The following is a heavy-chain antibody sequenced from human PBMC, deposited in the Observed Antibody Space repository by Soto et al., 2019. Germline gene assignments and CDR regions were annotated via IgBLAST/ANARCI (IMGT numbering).Heavy chain of an antibody. J-gene: IGHJ6*02. CDR2: ISGYNGKT. CDR3: AGEGPRPYYYYGMDV. CDR1: GYTFSMSG. Sequence: QVQLVQSGAEVKKPGASVKVSCKSSGYTFSMSGISWVRQAPGQGLEWMGWISGYNGKTNYEQKFQDRVTMTTDTSTNRAYMERRRLRSDDTAVYYCAGEGPRPYYYYGMDVWGQGTTVTVSS. V-gene: IGHV1-18*01.